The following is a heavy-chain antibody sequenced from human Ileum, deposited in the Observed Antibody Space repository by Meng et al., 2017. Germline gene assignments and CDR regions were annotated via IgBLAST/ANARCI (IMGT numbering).Heavy chain of an antibody. J-gene: IGHJ5*02. CDR1: GGSFSGYY. CDR3: ARGGPWFNP. V-gene: IGHV4-34*01. CDR2: INHSGST. Sequence: QVQLLQGGDGLVKPSVTLSLTCAVYGGSFSGYYWSWIRQPPGKGLEWIGEINHSGSTNYNPSLKSRVTISVDTSKNQFSLKLSSVTAADTAVYYCARGGPWFNPWGQGTLVTVSS.